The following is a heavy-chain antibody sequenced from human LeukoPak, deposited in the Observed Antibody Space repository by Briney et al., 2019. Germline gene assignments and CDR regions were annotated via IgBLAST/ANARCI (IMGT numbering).Heavy chain of an antibody. Sequence: PGGSXRLSCVASGFTFNNYFMSWVRQAPGKDLEWVSTLSGSGGETYYADSVKGRFAISRDNSKSTLYLQMNNLRGDDTAVYYCAKRHSYETSAHYAFDYWGQGTLVTVSS. CDR2: LSGSGGET. CDR3: AKRHSYETSAHYAFDY. J-gene: IGHJ4*02. CDR1: GFTFNNYF. V-gene: IGHV3-23*01. D-gene: IGHD3-22*01.